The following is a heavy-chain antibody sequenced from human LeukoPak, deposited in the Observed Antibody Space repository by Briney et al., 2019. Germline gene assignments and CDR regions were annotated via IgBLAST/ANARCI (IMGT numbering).Heavy chain of an antibody. D-gene: IGHD3-22*01. CDR2: VIPLFGTA. CDR1: GGTFSKYA. V-gene: IGHV1-69*01. CDR3: AREWDYDSSGYYYYY. Sequence: SVKVSCKASGGTFSKYAISWVRQAPGQGLEWMGGVIPLFGTANYAQKFQGRVTITADESTCTAYMELSSLRSDDTAVYYCAREWDYDSSGYYYYYWGQGTLVTVSS. J-gene: IGHJ4*02.